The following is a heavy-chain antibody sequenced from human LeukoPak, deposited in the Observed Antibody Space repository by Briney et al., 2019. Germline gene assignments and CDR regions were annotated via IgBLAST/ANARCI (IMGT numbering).Heavy chain of an antibody. CDR1: GGSISSSSYY. V-gene: IGHV4-39*07. D-gene: IGHD2-2*01. Sequence: PSETLSLTCTVSGGSISSSSYYWSWLRQPPGKGLEWIGEINHSGSTNYNPSLKSRITISVDTSKNQFSLKLSSVTAADTAVYYCARGEDCSSTSCYGGSYYYYYGMDVWGQGTTVTVSS. J-gene: IGHJ6*02. CDR3: ARGEDCSSTSCYGGSYYYYYGMDV. CDR2: INHSGST.